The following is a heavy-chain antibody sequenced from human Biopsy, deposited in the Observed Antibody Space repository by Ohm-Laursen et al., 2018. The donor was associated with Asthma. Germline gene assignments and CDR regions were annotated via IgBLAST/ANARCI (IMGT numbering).Heavy chain of an antibody. V-gene: IGHV3-53*01. CDR2: IYSGGGT. J-gene: IGHJ3*02. D-gene: IGHD4-23*01. CDR3: ARAYGGNFFSGAFDI. Sequence: PSETLSLTCIVSGGSMSSSSYYWGWIRQPPGKGLEWVSVIYSGGGTFYADSVKGRVTISRDISKNTLSLQMNSLRAEDTAVYYCARAYGGNFFSGAFDIWGQGTMVTVSS. CDR1: GGSMSSSSYY.